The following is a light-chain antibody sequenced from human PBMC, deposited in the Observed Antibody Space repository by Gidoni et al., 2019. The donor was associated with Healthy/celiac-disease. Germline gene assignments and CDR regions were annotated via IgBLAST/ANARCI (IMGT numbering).Light chain of an antibody. CDR1: QSLLHSNGYNY. J-gene: IGKJ4*01. CDR3: MQALQTSLT. V-gene: IGKV2-28*01. CDR2: LGS. Sequence: DIVMTQPPLSLPVTPGEPASISCRSSQSLLHSNGYNYLDWYLQKPGQSPQLLIYLGSNRASGVPDRFSGSGSGTDFTLKISRVEAEDVGFYYCMQALQTSLTFXGXTKVEIK.